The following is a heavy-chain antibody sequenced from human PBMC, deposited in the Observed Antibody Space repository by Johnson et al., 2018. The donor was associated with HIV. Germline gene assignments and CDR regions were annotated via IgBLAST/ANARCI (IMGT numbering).Heavy chain of an antibody. CDR2: IYNDDST. D-gene: IGHD5-18*01. J-gene: IGHJ3*02. CDR3: ARRDAALVTAAFDI. V-gene: IGHV3-53*01. Sequence: VQLLESGGGLIQPGGSLRLSCAASGFSVSNNYMSWVRQAPGKGLEWVSVIYNDDSTYYADSVKGRFTISRDISKNTLSLQMNSLRAEDTAVYYCARRDAALVTAAFDIWGQGTMVTVSS. CDR1: GFSVSNNY.